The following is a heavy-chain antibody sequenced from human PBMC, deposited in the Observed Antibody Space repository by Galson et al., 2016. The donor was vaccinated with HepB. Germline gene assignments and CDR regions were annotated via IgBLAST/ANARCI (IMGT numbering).Heavy chain of an antibody. J-gene: IGHJ1*01. CDR2: INHRGST. CDR3: ARGYVAAVSFPYFHY. Sequence: SETLSLTCWGASGGSFSGHSWNWIRQPPGKGLEWIGEINHRGSTNYNPSLRSRVSMSVDASKYQFSLRLSSVTAADTAHYYCARGYVAAVSFPYFHYWGQGSLVIVSS. D-gene: IGHD3-10*02. CDR1: GGSFSGHS. V-gene: IGHV4-34*01.